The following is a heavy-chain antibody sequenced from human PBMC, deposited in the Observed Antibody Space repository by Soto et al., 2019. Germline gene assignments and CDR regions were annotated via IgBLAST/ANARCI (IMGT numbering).Heavy chain of an antibody. D-gene: IGHD3-3*01. CDR1: GFPFSSYA. CDR3: AKEAVWSGYYTHSQMDV. Sequence: GGSLRLSCAAAGFPFSSYARSWVRQAPGKGLEWVSAISGSGGSTYYADSVKGRFTISRDNSKNTLYLQMNSLRAEDTAVYYCAKEAVWSGYYTHSQMDVWGKGTTVTVPQ. CDR2: ISGSGGST. V-gene: IGHV3-23*01. J-gene: IGHJ6*04.